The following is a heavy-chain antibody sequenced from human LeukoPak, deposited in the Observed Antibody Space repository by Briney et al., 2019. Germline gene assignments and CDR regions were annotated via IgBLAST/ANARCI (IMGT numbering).Heavy chain of an antibody. CDR3: AKGGWYPDF. J-gene: IGHJ4*02. V-gene: IGHV3-7*01. CDR2: IKQDGSEQ. D-gene: IGHD6-19*01. CDR1: GFTFSNSW. Sequence: GGSLRLSCAASGFTFSNSWMSWVRQAPGKGLEWVAYIKQDGSEQFYVDSVKGRFTISRDNAKNSLDLQMNSLKAEDTAVYYCAKGGWYPDFWGQGSLVTVSS.